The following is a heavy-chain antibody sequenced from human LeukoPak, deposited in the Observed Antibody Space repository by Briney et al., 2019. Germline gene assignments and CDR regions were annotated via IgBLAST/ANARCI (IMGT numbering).Heavy chain of an antibody. CDR1: GYTFTNYG. CDR2: INTGNGNT. CDR3: ARDEQDSSSWYARWFDP. Sequence: ASVKVSCKASGYTFTNYGMHWVRQAPRQSPEWMGWINTGNGNTKSSQKFQDRVTLTRDTSASTAYMELNSLSSEDTAVYYCARDEQDSSSWYARWFDPWGQGTLVTVSS. V-gene: IGHV1-3*04. D-gene: IGHD6-13*01. J-gene: IGHJ5*02.